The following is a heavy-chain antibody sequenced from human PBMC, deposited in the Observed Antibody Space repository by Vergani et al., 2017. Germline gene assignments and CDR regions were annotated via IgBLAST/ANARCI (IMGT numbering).Heavy chain of an antibody. CDR2: ISGSGGST. J-gene: IGHJ4*02. CDR1: GFTFSSYA. V-gene: IGHV3-23*01. D-gene: IGHD1-26*01. Sequence: EVQLLESGGSLVQPGKSLKLSCVGSGFTFSSYAMSWVRQAPGKGLEWVSAISGSGGSTYYADSVKGRFTISRDNSKNTLYLQMNSLRAEDTAVYYCAKDRWDCLGATYFDYWGQGTLVTVSS. CDR3: AKDRWDCLGATYFDY.